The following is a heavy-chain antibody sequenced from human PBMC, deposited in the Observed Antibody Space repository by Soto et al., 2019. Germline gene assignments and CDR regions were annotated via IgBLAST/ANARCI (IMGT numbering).Heavy chain of an antibody. CDR3: ARLYYYDSSGYYYEVDY. D-gene: IGHD3-22*01. V-gene: IGHV5-10-1*01. J-gene: IGHJ4*02. CDR2: IDPSDSYT. CDR1: GYSFTSYW. Sequence: RGESLKISCKGSGYSFTSYWISWVRQMPGKGLEWMGRIDPSDSYTNYSPSFQGHVTISADKSISIAYLQWSSLKASDTAMYYCARLYYYDSSGYYYEVDYWGQGTLVTVSS.